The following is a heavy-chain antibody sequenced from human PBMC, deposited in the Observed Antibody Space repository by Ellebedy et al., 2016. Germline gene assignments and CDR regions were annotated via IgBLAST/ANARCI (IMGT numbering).Heavy chain of an antibody. Sequence: KVSCXGSGYSFTSYWIGWVRQMPGKGLEWMGIIYPGDSDTRYSPSFQGQVTISADKSISTAYLQWSSLKASDTAMYYCARVQVATGIDYWGQGTLVTVSS. J-gene: IGHJ4*02. CDR3: ARVQVATGIDY. CDR1: GYSFTSYW. V-gene: IGHV5-51*01. D-gene: IGHD5-12*01. CDR2: IYPGDSDT.